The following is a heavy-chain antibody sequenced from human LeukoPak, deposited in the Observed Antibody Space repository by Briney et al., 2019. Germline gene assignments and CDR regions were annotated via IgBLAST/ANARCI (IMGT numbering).Heavy chain of an antibody. CDR3: ARVIAAPRT. CDR2: INSSSSYT. CDR1: GFTFSDYY. V-gene: IGHV3-11*05. J-gene: IGHJ5*02. Sequence: GGSLRLSCAASGFTFSDYYMSWIRQAPGKGLECVSYINSSSSYTNYADSVKGRFTISRDNAKNSLYLQMNSLRAEDTAVYYCARVIAAPRTWGQGTLVTVSS. D-gene: IGHD6-13*01.